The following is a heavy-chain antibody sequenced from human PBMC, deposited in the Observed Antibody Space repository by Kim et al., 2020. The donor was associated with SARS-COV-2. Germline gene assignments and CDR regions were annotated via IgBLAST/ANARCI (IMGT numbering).Heavy chain of an antibody. J-gene: IGHJ3*02. Sequence: GGSLRLSCAASGFTFSSYWMHWVRQAPGKGLVWVSRINSDGSSTSYADSVKGRFTISRDNAKNTLYLQMNSLRAEDTAVYYCARARRSDDSSGYYLGLDAFDIWGQGTMVTVSS. CDR1: GFTFSSYW. CDR3: ARARRSDDSSGYYLGLDAFDI. CDR2: INSDGSST. D-gene: IGHD3-22*01. V-gene: IGHV3-74*01.